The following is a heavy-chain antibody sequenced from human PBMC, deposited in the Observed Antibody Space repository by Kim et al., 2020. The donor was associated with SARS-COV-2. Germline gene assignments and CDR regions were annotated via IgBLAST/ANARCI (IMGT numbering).Heavy chain of an antibody. CDR1: GYTFTSYD. CDR2: MNPNSGNT. Sequence: ASVKVSCKASGYTFTSYDINWVRQATGQGLEWMGWMNPNSGNTGYAQKFQGRVTMTRNTSISTAYMELSSLRSEDTAVYYCARDYITMVRGDYYYYYGMDFWGQGTTVTVSS. CDR3: ARDYITMVRGDYYYYYGMDF. D-gene: IGHD3-10*01. V-gene: IGHV1-8*01. J-gene: IGHJ6*02.